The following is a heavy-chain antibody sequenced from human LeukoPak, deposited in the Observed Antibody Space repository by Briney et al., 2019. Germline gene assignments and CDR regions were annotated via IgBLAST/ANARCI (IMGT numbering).Heavy chain of an antibody. V-gene: IGHV4-34*01. CDR3: ARGGWNKFDY. Sequence: PSETLSLTCAVYSGSFSNYYWSWIRQPPGEGLEWIGEINQSGSTNYNPSLKSRVTISVDTSKNQFSLKLSSVTAADTAVYYCARGGWNKFDYWGQGTLVTVSS. CDR2: INQSGST. J-gene: IGHJ4*02. D-gene: IGHD1-1*01. CDR1: SGSFSNYY.